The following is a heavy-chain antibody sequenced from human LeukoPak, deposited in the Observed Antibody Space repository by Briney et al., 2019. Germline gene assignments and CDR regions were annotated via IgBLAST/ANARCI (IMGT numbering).Heavy chain of an antibody. CDR1: GYTFTSYY. CDR2: IIPIFATA. V-gene: IGHV1-69*13. J-gene: IGHJ4*02. CDR3: ARGPITTRSHFDY. Sequence: SVKVSCKASGYTFTSYYMHWVRQAPGQGLEWMGGIIPIFATANYAQKFQGRVTITADESTSTAYMELSSLRSEDTAVYYCARGPITTRSHFDYWGRGTLVTVSS. D-gene: IGHD3-22*01.